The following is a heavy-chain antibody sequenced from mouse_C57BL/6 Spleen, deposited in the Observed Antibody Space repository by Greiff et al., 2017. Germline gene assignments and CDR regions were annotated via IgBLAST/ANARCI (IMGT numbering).Heavy chain of an antibody. J-gene: IGHJ1*03. Sequence: VKQSCKASGYTFTSYWMHWVKQRPGRGLEWIGRIDPNSGGTKYNEKFKSKATLTVDKPSSTAYMQLSSLTSEDSAVYYCARHITTVVDYFDVWGTGTTVTVSS. CDR1: GYTFTSYW. CDR2: IDPNSGGT. CDR3: ARHITTVVDYFDV. D-gene: IGHD1-1*01. V-gene: IGHV1-72*01.